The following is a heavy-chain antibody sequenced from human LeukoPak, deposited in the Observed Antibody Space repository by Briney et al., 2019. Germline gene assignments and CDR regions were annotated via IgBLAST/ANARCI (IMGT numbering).Heavy chain of an antibody. Sequence: PSQNLSLTCAVSGGSISSGGYSWSWIRQPPGKGLEWIGYIYHSGSTYYNPSLKSRVTISVDRSKNQFSLKLSSVTAADTAVYYYARGPSYYDFWSGYYNPINFDYWGQGTLVTVSS. D-gene: IGHD3-3*01. J-gene: IGHJ4*02. V-gene: IGHV4-30-2*01. CDR2: IYHSGST. CDR3: ARGPSYYDFWSGYYNPINFDY. CDR1: GGSISSGGYS.